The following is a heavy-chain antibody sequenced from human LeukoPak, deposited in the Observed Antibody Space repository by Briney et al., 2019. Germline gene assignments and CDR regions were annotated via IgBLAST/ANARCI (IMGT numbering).Heavy chain of an antibody. J-gene: IGHJ4*02. CDR1: GYTSTGYY. CDR3: ARDQEAYGGIPDY. D-gene: IGHD4-23*01. CDR2: INPNSGGT. V-gene: IGHV1-2*02. Sequence: ASVKVSCKASGYTSTGYYMHWVRQAPGQGLEWMGWINPNSGGTNYAQKFQGRVTMTRDTSISTAYMELSRLRSDDTAVYYCARDQEAYGGIPDYWGQGTLVTVSS.